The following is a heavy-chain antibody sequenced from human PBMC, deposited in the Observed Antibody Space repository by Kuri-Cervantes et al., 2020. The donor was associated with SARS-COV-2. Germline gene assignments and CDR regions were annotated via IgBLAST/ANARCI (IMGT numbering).Heavy chain of an antibody. Sequence: SLKISCAASGFTFSDYYMSWIRQATGKGLEWVSYISSSGSTIYYADSVKGRYTISRDNAKNSLYLQMNSLRAEDTAVYYCAGGAHDYYYYGMDVWGDGTTVTVSS. CDR3: AGGAHDYYYYGMDV. V-gene: IGHV3-11*01. J-gene: IGHJ6*04. CDR2: ISSSGSTI. CDR1: GFTFSDYY.